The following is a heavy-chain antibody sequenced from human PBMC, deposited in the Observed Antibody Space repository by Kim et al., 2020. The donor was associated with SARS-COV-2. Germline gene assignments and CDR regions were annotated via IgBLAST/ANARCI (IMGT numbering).Heavy chain of an antibody. CDR2: ISSSGSTI. Sequence: GGSLRLSCAASGFTFSGYYMNWIRQVPGRGLEWVSCISSSGSTINYADSVKGRFTISRDNAKNSLYLQTNSLRAEDTAVYYCARESSWAFDYWGQGTLVTVSS. V-gene: IGHV3-11*01. CDR3: ARESSWAFDY. CDR1: GFTFSGYY. D-gene: IGHD6-13*01. J-gene: IGHJ4*02.